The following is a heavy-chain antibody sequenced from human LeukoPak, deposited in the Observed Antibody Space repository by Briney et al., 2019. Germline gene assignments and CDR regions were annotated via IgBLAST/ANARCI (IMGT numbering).Heavy chain of an antibody. V-gene: IGHV3-9*01. CDR3: AKAMWMAFDY. CDR2: ISWNSGSI. J-gene: IGHJ4*02. Sequence: PGGSLRLSCAASGFTFDDYAMHWVGQAPGKGLEWVSGISWNSGSIGYADSVKGRFTISRDNAKNSLYLQMNSLRAEDTALYYCAKAMWMAFDYWGQGTLVTVSS. D-gene: IGHD5-12*01. CDR1: GFTFDDYA.